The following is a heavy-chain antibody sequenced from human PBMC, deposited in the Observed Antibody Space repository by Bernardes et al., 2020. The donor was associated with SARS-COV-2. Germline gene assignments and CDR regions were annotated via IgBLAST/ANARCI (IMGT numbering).Heavy chain of an antibody. J-gene: IGHJ3*02. CDR2: MKSKSNGVTV. Sequence: AGTLRRSFAGSRCTFSNSCISWSRQAPGMGLEWVGRMKSKSNGVTVDNAAPVKGRFTISRDDSKNTLYMHMNSLKTEDTTVYYCTTTPSLPFDMWGQGTMVSVSS. V-gene: IGHV3-15*01. CDR3: TTTPSLPFDM. CDR1: RCTFSNSC.